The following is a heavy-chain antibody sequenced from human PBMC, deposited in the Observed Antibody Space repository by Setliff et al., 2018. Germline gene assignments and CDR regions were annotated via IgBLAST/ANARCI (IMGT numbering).Heavy chain of an antibody. CDR1: GYTFTNYW. J-gene: IGHJ4*02. V-gene: IGHV5-51*01. D-gene: IGHD6-6*01. Sequence: GESLKISCQGSGYTFTNYWIGWVRQMPGKGLEWMGSIYPGDSDTRYSPSFQGQVTISADKSISTAYLQWSSLKASDTAMYYCARDSGSPLDYWGQGTLVTVSS. CDR3: ARDSGSPLDY. CDR2: IYPGDSDT.